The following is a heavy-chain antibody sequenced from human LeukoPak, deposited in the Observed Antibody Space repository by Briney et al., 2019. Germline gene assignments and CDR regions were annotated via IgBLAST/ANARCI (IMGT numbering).Heavy chain of an antibody. CDR1: GGSISSYY. CDR3: ARAPAAISPFDY. D-gene: IGHD2-2*02. J-gene: IGHJ4*02. V-gene: IGHV4-59*01. CDR2: IYYSGST. Sequence: PSETLSLTCTVSGGSISSYYWSWIRQPPGKGLEWIGYIYYSGSTNYNPSLKSRVTISVDTSKNQFSLKLSSVPAADTAVYYWARAPAAISPFDYWGQGTLVTVSS.